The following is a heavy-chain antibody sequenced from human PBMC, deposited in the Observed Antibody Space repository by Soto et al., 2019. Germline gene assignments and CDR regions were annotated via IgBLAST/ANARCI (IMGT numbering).Heavy chain of an antibody. Sequence: GGSLRLSCAASGFTFSSYSMNWVRQAPGKGLEWVSSISSSSSYIYYADSVKGRFTISRDNAKNSLYLQMNSLRAEDTAVYYCARDGLKLRSPFDYWGQGTLVTVSS. CDR1: GFTFSSYS. J-gene: IGHJ4*02. CDR2: ISSSSSYI. V-gene: IGHV3-21*01. D-gene: IGHD1-7*01. CDR3: ARDGLKLRSPFDY.